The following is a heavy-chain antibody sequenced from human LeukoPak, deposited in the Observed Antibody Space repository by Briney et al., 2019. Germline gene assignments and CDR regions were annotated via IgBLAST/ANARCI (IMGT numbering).Heavy chain of an antibody. CDR1: GGTFSRLT. Sequence: SVKVSCKASGGTFSRLTFSWVRQAPGQGLEWMGGIIPMFGTTNYAQNFQGRVTITADESTSTAYMELSRLTSEDTAVYYCATTTAAAGTLDAFDLWGQGTMVTVSS. V-gene: IGHV1-69*01. D-gene: IGHD6-25*01. CDR2: IIPMFGTT. J-gene: IGHJ3*01. CDR3: ATTTAAAGTLDAFDL.